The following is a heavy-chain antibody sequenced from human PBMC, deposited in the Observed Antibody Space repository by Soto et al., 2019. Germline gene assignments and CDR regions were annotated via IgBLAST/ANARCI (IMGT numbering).Heavy chain of an antibody. V-gene: IGHV1-3*01. CDR3: AKEGIQRQLVPYGY. CDR1: GYTFTSYA. Sequence: QVQLVQSGAEVKKPGASVKVSCKASGYTFTSYALHWVRQAPGQRLEWMGWINAGNGNTKYSQKFQGRVTITRDTSASTAYMELSSLRSEDTAVYYCAKEGIQRQLVPYGYWGQGTLVTVSS. J-gene: IGHJ4*02. CDR2: INAGNGNT. D-gene: IGHD6-13*01.